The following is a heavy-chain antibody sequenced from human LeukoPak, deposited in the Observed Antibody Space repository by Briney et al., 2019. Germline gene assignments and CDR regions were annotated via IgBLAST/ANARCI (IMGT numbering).Heavy chain of an antibody. CDR2: IYYSGST. J-gene: IGHJ6*03. D-gene: IGHD3-3*01. CDR3: ARGDFCSKSNCYLRPMDV. CDR1: GGSISDYY. V-gene: IGHV4-59*01. Sequence: SETLSLTCTVSGGSISDYYWNWIRQPPGKGLKWIGYIYYSGSTTYNPSLKSRVTMSVDTAKNQFSLKLRSVTAADTAVYFCARGDFCSKSNCYLRPMDVWGKGTTFTVSS.